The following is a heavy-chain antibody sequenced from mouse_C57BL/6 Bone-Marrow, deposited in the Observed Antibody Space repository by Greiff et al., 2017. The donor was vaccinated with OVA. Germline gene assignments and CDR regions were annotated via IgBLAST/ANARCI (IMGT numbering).Heavy chain of an antibody. Sequence: EVQRVESGPGLVKPSQSLSLTCSVTGYSITSGYYWNWIRQFPGNKLEWMGYISYDGSNNYNPSLKNRISITRDTSKNQFFLKLNSVTTEDTATYYCASFSNFLFDYWGQGTTLTVSS. V-gene: IGHV3-6*01. D-gene: IGHD2-5*01. CDR2: ISYDGSN. CDR3: ASFSNFLFDY. J-gene: IGHJ2*01. CDR1: GYSITSGYY.